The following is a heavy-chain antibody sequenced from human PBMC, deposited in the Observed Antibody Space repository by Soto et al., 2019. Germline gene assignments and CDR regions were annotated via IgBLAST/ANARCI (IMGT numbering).Heavy chain of an antibody. CDR2: INAGNGNT. D-gene: IGHD1-26*01. V-gene: IGHV1-3*01. Sequence: QVQLVQSGAEVKKPGASVKVSCKASGYTFTSYAMHWVRQAPGQRLEWMGWINAGNGNTKYSQKFQGRVTITRATAASTAYMELSSLRSEDTAVYYCARDHPSGSLSFDYWGQGTLVTVSS. CDR3: ARDHPSGSLSFDY. J-gene: IGHJ4*02. CDR1: GYTFTSYA.